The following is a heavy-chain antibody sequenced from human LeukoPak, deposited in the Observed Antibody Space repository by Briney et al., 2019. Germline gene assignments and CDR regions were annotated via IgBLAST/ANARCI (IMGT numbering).Heavy chain of an antibody. CDR2: IIPIFGTA. Sequence: SVKVSCKASGGTFSSYAISWVRQAPGQGLEWMGGIIPIFGTANYAQKFQGRVTITADESTSTAYMELSSLRSEDTAVYYCNCNWNDQYYYYGMDVWGQGTTVTVSS. D-gene: IGHD1-1*01. V-gene: IGHV1-69*13. J-gene: IGHJ6*02. CDR3: NCNWNDQYYYYGMDV. CDR1: GGTFSSYA.